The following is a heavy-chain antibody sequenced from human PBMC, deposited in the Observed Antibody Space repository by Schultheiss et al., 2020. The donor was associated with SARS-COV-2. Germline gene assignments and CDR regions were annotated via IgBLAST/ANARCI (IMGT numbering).Heavy chain of an antibody. CDR3: ASGLVGATGYYGMDV. D-gene: IGHD1-26*01. J-gene: IGHJ6*02. CDR2: INHSGST. CDR1: GGSFSGYY. V-gene: IGHV4-34*01. Sequence: SETLSLTCAVYGGSFSGYYWSWIRQPPGKGLEWIGEINHSGSTNYNPSLKSRVTISVDTSKNQFSLKLSSVTAADTAVYYCASGLVGATGYYGMDVWGQGTTVTVSS.